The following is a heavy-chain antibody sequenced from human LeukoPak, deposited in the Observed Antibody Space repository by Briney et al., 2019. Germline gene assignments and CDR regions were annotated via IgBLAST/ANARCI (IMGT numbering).Heavy chain of an antibody. V-gene: IGHV4-59*08. D-gene: IGHD3-10*01. CDR2: IYHSGST. J-gene: IGHJ4*02. Sequence: SETLSLTCTVSGGSISSYYWSWIRQPPGKGLEWIGSIYHSGSTYYNPSLKSRVTISVDTSKNQFSLKLSSVTAADTAAYYCARSPGSGSYMFDYWGQGTLVTVSS. CDR1: GGSISSYY. CDR3: ARSPGSGSYMFDY.